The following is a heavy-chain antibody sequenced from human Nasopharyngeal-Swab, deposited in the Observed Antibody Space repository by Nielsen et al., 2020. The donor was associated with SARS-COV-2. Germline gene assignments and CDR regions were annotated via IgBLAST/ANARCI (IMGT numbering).Heavy chain of an antibody. V-gene: IGHV3-7*01. Sequence: AGGRAFSSSWMSWVRQAPGKGLEWVANIKQDESEKYYVDSVKGRFTISRDNAKISLYLQMNSLRAEDTAVYYCARDSFSRVGAAGSSHYYYYGMDVWGQGTTVTVSS. D-gene: IGHD6-13*01. J-gene: IGHJ6*02. CDR2: IKQDESEK. CDR3: ARDSFSRVGAAGSSHYYYYGMDV. CDR1: GRAFSSSW.